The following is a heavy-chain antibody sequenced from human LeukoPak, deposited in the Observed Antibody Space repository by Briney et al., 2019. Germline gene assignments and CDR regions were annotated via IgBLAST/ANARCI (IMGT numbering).Heavy chain of an antibody. D-gene: IGHD3-3*01. Sequence: SETLSLTCTVSSGSISSGGYYWSWIRQHPGKGLEWIGYIYYSGSTYYNPSLKSRVTISVDTSKNQFSLKLSSVTAADTAVYYCARDFSRYDFWSGPGGWFDPWGQGTLVTVSS. V-gene: IGHV4-31*03. CDR3: ARDFSRYDFWSGPGGWFDP. J-gene: IGHJ5*02. CDR2: IYYSGST. CDR1: SGSISSGGYY.